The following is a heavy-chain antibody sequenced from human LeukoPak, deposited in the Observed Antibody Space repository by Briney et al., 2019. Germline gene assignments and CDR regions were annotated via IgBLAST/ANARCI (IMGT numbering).Heavy chain of an antibody. V-gene: IGHV1-18*01. CDR1: GYTFTSYG. CDR3: AREAYGSGSYYPSH. Sequence: ASVKVSCKASGYTFTSYGISWVRQAPGQGLEWMGWISAYNGNTNYAQKLQGRVTMTTDTSTSTAYMKLRSLRSDDTAVYYCAREAYGSGSYYPSHWGRGTLVTVSS. J-gene: IGHJ4*02. D-gene: IGHD3-10*01. CDR2: ISAYNGNT.